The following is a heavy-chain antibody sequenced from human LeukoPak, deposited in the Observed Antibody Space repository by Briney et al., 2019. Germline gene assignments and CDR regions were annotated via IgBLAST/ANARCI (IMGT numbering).Heavy chain of an antibody. CDR3: ATHSRIAAAGTSMDAFDI. Sequence: GASLQISFKGSGCGFTSYWIGWVRQMPGKGLGWMGIIYPGDSDTRYSPSFQGQVTISADKSISTAYLQWSSLKASDTAMYYCATHSRIAAAGTSMDAFDIWGQGTMVTVSS. D-gene: IGHD6-13*01. J-gene: IGHJ3*02. V-gene: IGHV5-51*01. CDR1: GCGFTSYW. CDR2: IYPGDSDT.